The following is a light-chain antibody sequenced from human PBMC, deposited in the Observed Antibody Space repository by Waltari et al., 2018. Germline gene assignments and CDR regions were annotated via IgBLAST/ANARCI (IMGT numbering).Light chain of an antibody. CDR2: KNK. Sequence: QSVLTQPPSASGTPGQRVTISCSGSSSNIGINYVYWYQQLPGPAPKLLISKNKQRPSGVPDRFSGSKSGTSAALAISGLRSEDEADYYCVTWDDSLSGAVFGGGTQLTVL. J-gene: IGLJ7*01. V-gene: IGLV1-47*01. CDR1: SSNIGINY. CDR3: VTWDDSLSGAV.